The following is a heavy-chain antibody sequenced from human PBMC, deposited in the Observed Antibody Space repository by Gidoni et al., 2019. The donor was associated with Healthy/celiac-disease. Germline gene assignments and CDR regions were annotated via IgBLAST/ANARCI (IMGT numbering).Heavy chain of an antibody. CDR3: AKEFGYLEGATWFFDY. V-gene: IGHV3-23*01. CDR2: ISGSGGST. CDR1: GFTFSSYS. Sequence: EVQLLESGVCLVQPGGSLRLSCAASGFTFSSYSMSWVRQAPGKGLEWVSAISGSGGSTYYADSVKGRFTISRDNSKNTLYLQMNSLRAEDTAVYYCAKEFGYLEGATWFFDYWGQGTLVTVSS. J-gene: IGHJ4*02. D-gene: IGHD1-26*01.